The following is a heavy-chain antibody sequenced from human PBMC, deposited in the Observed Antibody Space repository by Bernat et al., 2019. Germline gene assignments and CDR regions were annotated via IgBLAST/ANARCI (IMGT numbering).Heavy chain of an antibody. J-gene: IGHJ3*02. Sequence: EVQLVESGGGLVKPGGSLRLSCAASGFTFSSYSMNWVRQAPGKGLEWVSIIYSGGNTYYADSVKGRFTISRDNSKNTLYLQMNSLRVEDTAVYYCARLYDAFDIWGQGTKVTVSS. CDR3: ARLYDAFDI. V-gene: IGHV3-66*01. CDR1: GFTFSSYS. CDR2: IYSGGNT.